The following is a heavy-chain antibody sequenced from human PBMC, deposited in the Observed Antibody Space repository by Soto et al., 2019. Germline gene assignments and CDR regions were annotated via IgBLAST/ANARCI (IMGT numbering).Heavy chain of an antibody. CDR2: ISGSGGST. CDR3: AKDGADVPWFGEVYYFDY. Sequence: GGSLRLSCAASGFTFSSYAMSWVRQAPGKGLEWVSAISGSGGSTYYADSVKGRFTISRDNSKNTLYLQMNSLRAEDTAVYYCAKDGADVPWFGEVYYFDYWGQGTLVTVSS. D-gene: IGHD3-10*01. V-gene: IGHV3-23*01. CDR1: GFTFSSYA. J-gene: IGHJ4*02.